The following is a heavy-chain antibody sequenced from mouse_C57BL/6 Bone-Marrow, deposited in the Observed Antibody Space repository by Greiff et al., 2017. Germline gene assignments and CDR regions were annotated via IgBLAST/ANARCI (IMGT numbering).Heavy chain of an antibody. CDR2: IDPENGDT. Sequence: VQLQQSGAELVRPGASVKLSCTASGFNIKDDYMHWVKQRPEQGLEWIGWIDPENGDTEYASKFQGKATITADTSSNTAYLQLSSLTSEDTAVYYWTTGGYDEDYFDDWGQGTTLTVSS. V-gene: IGHV14-4*01. CDR1: GFNIKDDY. D-gene: IGHD2-2*01. J-gene: IGHJ2*01. CDR3: TTGGYDEDYFDD.